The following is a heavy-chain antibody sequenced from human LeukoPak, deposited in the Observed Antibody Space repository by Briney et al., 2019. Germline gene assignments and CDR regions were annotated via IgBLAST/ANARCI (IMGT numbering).Heavy chain of an antibody. CDR1: GFTLSSYW. Sequence: GGSLRLSCAASGFTLSSYWMHWVRQAPGKGLVWVSGIDSDGRSTSYADSVKGRFTISRDPAKNTLFLQMNSLRAEDTAVYYCARDTAPSYWGQGTLVTVSS. D-gene: IGHD5-18*01. CDR3: ARDTAPSY. V-gene: IGHV3-74*01. CDR2: IDSDGRST. J-gene: IGHJ4*02.